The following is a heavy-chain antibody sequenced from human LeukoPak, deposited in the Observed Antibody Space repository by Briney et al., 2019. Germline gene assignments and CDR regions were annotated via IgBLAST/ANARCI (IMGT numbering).Heavy chain of an antibody. Sequence: PGRSLRLSCAASGFTFSSYGMHWVRQAPGKGLEWVAVIWYDGSNKYYADSVKGRFTISRDNSKNTLYLQMNSLRAEDTAVYYCARDPGSNGPTFYFDYWGQGTLVTVSS. V-gene: IGHV3-33*01. CDR2: IWYDGSNK. CDR1: GFTFSSYG. CDR3: ARDPGSNGPTFYFDY. J-gene: IGHJ4*02. D-gene: IGHD6-13*01.